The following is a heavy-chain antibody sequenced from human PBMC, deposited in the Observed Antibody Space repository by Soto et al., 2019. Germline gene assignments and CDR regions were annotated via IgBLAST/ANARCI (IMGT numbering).Heavy chain of an antibody. CDR2: FTPKFGTA. CDR1: GGTFRNHS. D-gene: IGHD5-12*01. J-gene: IGHJ2*01. CDR3: ARGVVSGFEFWYFDL. Sequence: QVQLVQSGAEVKKPGSSVKVSCKASGGTFRNHSISWLRQAPGQGLEWIGGFTPKFGTANYAPKFQGRVSITADESTTRASVALSKLRPEDTAVYFCARGVVSGFEFWYFDLWGRGTLITASS. V-gene: IGHV1-69*01.